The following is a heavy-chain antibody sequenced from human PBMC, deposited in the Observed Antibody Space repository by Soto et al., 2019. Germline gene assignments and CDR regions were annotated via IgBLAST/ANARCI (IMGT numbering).Heavy chain of an antibody. J-gene: IGHJ4*02. D-gene: IGHD3-10*02. Sequence: PGGSLRLSCAASGFTFTSYVMAWVRQAPGKGLEWVSTISGSGGTTQYAESVEGRFTIARDNAKNTLYLQMNSLTAEDTAVYYCSKKSPCSSPFAWWGQGTLVTVSS. CDR1: GFTFTSYV. CDR2: ISGSGGTT. CDR3: SKKSPCSSPFAW. V-gene: IGHV3-23*01.